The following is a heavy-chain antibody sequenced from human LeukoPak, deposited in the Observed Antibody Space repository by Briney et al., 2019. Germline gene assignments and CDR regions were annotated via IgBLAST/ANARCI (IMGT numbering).Heavy chain of an antibody. CDR3: AKVRYSYGYVRY. V-gene: IGHV3-66*01. CDR1: GFTVSNNY. J-gene: IGHJ4*02. D-gene: IGHD5-18*01. CDR2: IYSGGDT. Sequence: PGGSLRLSCAASGFTVSNNYMNWVRQAPGKGLEWVSLIYSGGDTHYAHSVKGRFTISRDSSKNTLYLQMNSLRAEDTAVYYCAKVRYSYGYVRYWGQGTLVTVSS.